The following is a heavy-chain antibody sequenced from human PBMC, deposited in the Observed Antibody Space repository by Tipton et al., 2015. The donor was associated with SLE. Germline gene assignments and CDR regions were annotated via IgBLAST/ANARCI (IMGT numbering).Heavy chain of an antibody. D-gene: IGHD5-12*01. V-gene: IGHV1-2*06. J-gene: IGHJ4*02. Sequence: QEQLVQSGAEVKKPGASVKVSCKASGYTFTGSYMHWMRQAPGQGLEWMGRINPNSGGTNYAQKFQGRVTMTRDTSISTAYMELSRLRSDDTAVYYCARDESGFKDFFDYWGQGTLVTVSS. CDR1: GYTFTGSY. CDR3: ARDESGFKDFFDY. CDR2: INPNSGGT.